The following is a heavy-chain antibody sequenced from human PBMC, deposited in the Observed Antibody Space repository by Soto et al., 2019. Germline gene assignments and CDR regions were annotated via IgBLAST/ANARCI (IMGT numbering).Heavy chain of an antibody. D-gene: IGHD3-22*01. CDR3: AKDLYYYDSSAIDY. Sequence: GGSLRLSCATSGFTFSSYGMHWVRQAPGKGLEWVAVISYDGRSKYYADSVKGRFTISRDNSKNTLYLQMNSLRAEDTAVYYCAKDLYYYDSSAIDYWGKGTLVTVAS. CDR1: GFTFSSYG. J-gene: IGHJ4*02. CDR2: ISYDGRSK. V-gene: IGHV3-30*18.